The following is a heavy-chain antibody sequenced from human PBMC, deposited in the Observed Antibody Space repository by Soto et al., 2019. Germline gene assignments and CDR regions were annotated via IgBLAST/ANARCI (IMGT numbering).Heavy chain of an antibody. CDR3: ARPVGVEQQLVHDAFDL. Sequence: QLQLQESGPGLVKPSETLSLTCTVSGGSITSGSYYWGWIRQPPGKGLQWIGSVYYSGSTYYNPSRKSRVTIPVDTYKDHFSLRLSSVTAADTALYYCARPVGVEQQLVHDAFDLWGQGTMVAVSS. D-gene: IGHD6-13*01. CDR1: GGSITSGSYY. J-gene: IGHJ3*01. CDR2: VYYSGST. V-gene: IGHV4-39*02.